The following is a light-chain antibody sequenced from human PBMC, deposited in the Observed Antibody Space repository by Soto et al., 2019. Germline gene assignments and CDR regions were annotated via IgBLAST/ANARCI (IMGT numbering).Light chain of an antibody. J-gene: IGLJ3*02. CDR1: ASDVGSFDY. CDR2: DVN. Sequence: QSVLTQPASVSGSPGQSITISCTGSASDVGSFDYVSWYQQYPGKAPKLIIYDVNNRLSGVSDRFSGSKSGNTASLTISGLQAEDEADYYCKSYTSRSTPWVFGGGTQLTVL. CDR3: KSYTSRSTPWV. V-gene: IGLV2-14*03.